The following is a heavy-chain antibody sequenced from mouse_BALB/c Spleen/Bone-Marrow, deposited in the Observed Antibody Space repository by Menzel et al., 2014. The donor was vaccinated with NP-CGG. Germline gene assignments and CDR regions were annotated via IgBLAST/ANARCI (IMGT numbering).Heavy chain of an antibody. CDR2: ISSGGGST. CDR1: GFAFSSYD. J-gene: IGHJ4*01. Sequence: EVHLVESGGGLVKPGGSLKLSCAASGFAFSSYDMSWVRQTPEKRLEWVAYISSGGGSTYYPDTVKGRFTISRDNAKNTPYLQMSSLKSEDTAMYYCARPLYYYGSSPFYAMDYWGQGTSVTVSS. CDR3: ARPLYYYGSSPFYAMDY. D-gene: IGHD1-1*01. V-gene: IGHV5-12-1*01.